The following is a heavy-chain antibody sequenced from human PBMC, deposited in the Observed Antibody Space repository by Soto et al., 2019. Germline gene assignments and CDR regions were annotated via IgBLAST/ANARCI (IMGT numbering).Heavy chain of an antibody. V-gene: IGHV4-30-4*01. Sequence: SETLSLTCTVPGGSISSGENFWNWIRQSPGKGLEWIGYIHHSGSTYYNPSLKSRLTMSVDTSKNQISLKLNSVTAADTAVYYCARDTGTYPYYFDYWGQGTLVTVSS. CDR2: IHHSGST. J-gene: IGHJ4*02. CDR3: ARDTGTYPYYFDY. D-gene: IGHD1-26*01. CDR1: GGSISSGENF.